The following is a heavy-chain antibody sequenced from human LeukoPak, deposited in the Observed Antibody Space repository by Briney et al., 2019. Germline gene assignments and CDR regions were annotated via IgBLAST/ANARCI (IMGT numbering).Heavy chain of an antibody. Sequence: GGSLRLSCAASGFSFSSYAMTWVRQAPGKGLEWVSAIGGSGGSTYYADSVKGRFTISRDNSKNTLYLQMNTLRVEDTAVYYRAKGHISGYYFIDLWGQGTLVTVSS. J-gene: IGHJ4*02. CDR2: IGGSGGST. CDR3: AKGHISGYYFIDL. V-gene: IGHV3-23*01. CDR1: GFSFSSYA. D-gene: IGHD3-22*01.